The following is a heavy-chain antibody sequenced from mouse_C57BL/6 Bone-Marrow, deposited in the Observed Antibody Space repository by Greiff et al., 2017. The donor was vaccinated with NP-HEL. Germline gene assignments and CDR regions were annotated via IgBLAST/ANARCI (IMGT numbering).Heavy chain of an antibody. CDR3: ARESRITTGVAIDY. CDR2: IDPSDSYT. V-gene: IGHV1-69*01. J-gene: IGHJ2*01. D-gene: IGHD1-1*01. CDR1: GYTFTSYW. Sequence: QVQLQQPGAELVMPGASVKLSCKASGYTFTSYWMHWVKQRPGQGLEWIGEIDPSDSYTNYNQKFKGKSTLTVDKSSSTAYMQLSSLTSEDSAVYYCARESRITTGVAIDYWGQGTTLTVSS.